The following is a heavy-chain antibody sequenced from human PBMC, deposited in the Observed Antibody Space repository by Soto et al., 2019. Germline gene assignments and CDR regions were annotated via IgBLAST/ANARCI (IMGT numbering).Heavy chain of an antibody. V-gene: IGHV1-69*01. CDR3: ARSLFGSGSFYYFGMDV. Sequence: QVQLVQSGAEVKKPGSSVKVSCKSSGGTFLKNAITWVRQAPGQGLEWMGENIPTAGTAKYAQKFRGRVTLTADESTTTAYMEMNSLRYDDSAVYYCARSLFGSGSFYYFGMDVWGQGTTVTVSS. D-gene: IGHD3-10*01. CDR1: GGTFLKNA. J-gene: IGHJ6*02. CDR2: NIPTAGTA.